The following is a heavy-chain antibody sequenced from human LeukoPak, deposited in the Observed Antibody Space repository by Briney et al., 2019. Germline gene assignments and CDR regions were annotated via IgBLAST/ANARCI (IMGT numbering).Heavy chain of an antibody. Sequence: SETLSLTCTVSGGSISSYYWSWIRKPPGKGLEWIGYIYYSGSTNYNPSLKSRVTISVDTSKNQFSLKLSSVTAADTAVYYCARGWVGDWFDPWGQGTLVTVSS. CDR2: IYYSGST. CDR1: GGSISSYY. V-gene: IGHV4-59*01. D-gene: IGHD1-26*01. CDR3: ARGWVGDWFDP. J-gene: IGHJ5*02.